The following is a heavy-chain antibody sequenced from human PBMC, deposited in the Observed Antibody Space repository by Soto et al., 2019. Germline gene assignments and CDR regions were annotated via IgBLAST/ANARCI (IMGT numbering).Heavy chain of an antibody. CDR1: GYSFTIYW. V-gene: IGHV5-51*01. CDR3: ERGRSSPAFDI. Sequence: VEALKVPWKGSGYSFTIYWICSGRQMPGKGLEWMAIIYPGQSDTRYSPSFQVSVPLSADKSINTSYLPWSSLPAQPPAMYHSERGRSSPAFDIWGHGTMVT. J-gene: IGHJ3*02. CDR2: IYPGQSDT. D-gene: IGHD2-2*01.